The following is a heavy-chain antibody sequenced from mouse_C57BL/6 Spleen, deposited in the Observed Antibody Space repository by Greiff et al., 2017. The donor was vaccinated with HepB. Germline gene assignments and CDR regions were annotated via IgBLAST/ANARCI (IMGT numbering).Heavy chain of an antibody. Sequence: QVQLQQSGAELVKPGASVKISCKASGYAFSSYWMNWVKQRPGKGLEWIGQIYPGDGDTNYNGKFKGKATLTADKSSSTAYMQLSSLTSEDSAVYFCARRRYGNPPTDYWGQGTSVTVSS. V-gene: IGHV1-80*01. CDR1: GYAFSSYW. CDR2: IYPGDGDT. CDR3: ARRRYGNPPTDY. D-gene: IGHD2-1*01. J-gene: IGHJ4*01.